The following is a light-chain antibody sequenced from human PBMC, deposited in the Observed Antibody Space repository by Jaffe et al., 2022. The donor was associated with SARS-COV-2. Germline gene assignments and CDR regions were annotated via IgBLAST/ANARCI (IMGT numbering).Light chain of an antibody. CDR3: SSYTSSGTWV. CDR1: SSDVGGYNY. CDR2: DVS. V-gene: IGLV2-14*03. J-gene: IGLJ3*02. Sequence: QSALTQPASVSGSPGQSITISCTGTSSDVGGYNYVSWYQQHPGKAPKLMIYDVSNRPSGVSNHFSGSKSGNTASLTISGLQAEDEADYYCSSYTSSGTWVFGGGTKVTVL.